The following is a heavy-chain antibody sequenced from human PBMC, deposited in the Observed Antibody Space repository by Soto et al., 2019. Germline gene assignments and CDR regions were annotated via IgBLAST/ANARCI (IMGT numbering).Heavy chain of an antibody. CDR3: ARDLFEAARRGEYAFDI. D-gene: IGHD3-16*01. CDR1: AFTFSSYW. Sequence: TGGSLRLSCAASAFTFSSYWMSWVRQAPGKGLEWVANIKQDGSEKYYVDSVKGRFTISRDNAKNSLYLQMNSLRAEDTAVYCCARDLFEAARRGEYAFDIWGQGTMVTVSS. CDR2: IKQDGSEK. J-gene: IGHJ3*02. V-gene: IGHV3-7*03.